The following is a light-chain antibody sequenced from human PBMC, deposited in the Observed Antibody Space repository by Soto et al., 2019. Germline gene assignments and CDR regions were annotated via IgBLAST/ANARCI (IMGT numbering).Light chain of an antibody. CDR2: KAS. CDR1: QSISTW. CDR3: QQYNTYPLT. V-gene: IGKV1-5*03. J-gene: IGKJ4*01. Sequence: DIQMTQSPSTLSASVGDRVTITCRASQSISTWLAWYQQKPGKAPKLLIYKASSLEGGVPSRFSGSGSGTEFNITISSLQPDDCATYYCQQYNTYPLTFGGGTTVDIE.